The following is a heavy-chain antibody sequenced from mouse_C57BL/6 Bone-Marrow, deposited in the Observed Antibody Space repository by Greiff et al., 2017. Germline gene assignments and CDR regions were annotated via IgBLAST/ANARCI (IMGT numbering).Heavy chain of an antibody. CDR3: ARLGTTVVAHWYFDV. CDR2: INPGSGGT. D-gene: IGHD1-1*01. V-gene: IGHV1-54*01. Sequence: VKLMESGAELVRPGTSVKVSCKASGYAFTNYLIEWVKQRPGQGLEWIGVINPGSGGTNYNEKFKGKATLTADKSSSTAYMQLSSLTSEDSAVYFGARLGTTVVAHWYFDVWGTGTTVTVSS. CDR1: GYAFTNYL. J-gene: IGHJ1*03.